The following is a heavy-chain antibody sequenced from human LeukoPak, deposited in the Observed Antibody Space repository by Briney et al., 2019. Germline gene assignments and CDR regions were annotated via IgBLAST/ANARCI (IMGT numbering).Heavy chain of an antibody. V-gene: IGHV4-59*01. CDR2: IYYSGST. CDR1: GGSISSYY. D-gene: IGHD6-13*01. Sequence: SETLSLTCTVSGGSISSYYWSWIRQPPGKGLEWIGYIYYSGSTNYNPSLKSRVTISVDTSKNRFSLKLSSVTAADTAVYYCATHIAAAGRDYWGQGTLVTVSS. J-gene: IGHJ4*02. CDR3: ATHIAAAGRDY.